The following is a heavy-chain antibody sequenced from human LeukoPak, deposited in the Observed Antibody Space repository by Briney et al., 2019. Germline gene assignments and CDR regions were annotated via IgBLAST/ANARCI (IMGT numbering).Heavy chain of an antibody. V-gene: IGHV1-8*01. Sequence: ASVKVSCKASGYTFTSYDINWVRQATGQGLEWMGWMNPNSGNTSYAQKFQGRLTITTDTSISTAYMELSNLISEDTAIYSCAREGLDFWGQGTLVTVSS. J-gene: IGHJ4*02. CDR3: AREGLDF. CDR1: GYTFTSYD. CDR2: MNPNSGNT.